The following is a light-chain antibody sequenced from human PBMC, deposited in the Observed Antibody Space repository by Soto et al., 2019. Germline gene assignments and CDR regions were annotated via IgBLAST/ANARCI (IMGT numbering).Light chain of an antibody. CDR1: QSVSSY. CDR2: DIS. CDR3: QQRNAWPRNT. Sequence: EIVLTQFPATLSLSPGERATLSCRASQSVSSYLAWYQQKPGQAPRLLIYDISYRATGIPARFIGSGFGTDFTLTISSLEPEDSAVYYCQQRNAWPRNTFGQGTKLEI. V-gene: IGKV3-11*01. J-gene: IGKJ2*01.